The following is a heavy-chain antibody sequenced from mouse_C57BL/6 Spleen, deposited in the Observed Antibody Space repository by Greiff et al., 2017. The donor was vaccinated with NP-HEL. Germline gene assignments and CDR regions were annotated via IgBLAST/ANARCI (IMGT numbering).Heavy chain of an antibody. Sequence: VQLQQPGAELVKPGASVKLSCKASGYTFTSYWMQWVKQRPGQGLEWIGEIDPSASYTNYNQKFKGKATLTVDTSSSTAYMQLSSLTSEDSAVYYCARWGKGWYFDVWGTGTTVTVSS. CDR1: GYTFTSYW. V-gene: IGHV1-50*01. CDR2: IDPSASYT. J-gene: IGHJ1*03. D-gene: IGHD1-3*01. CDR3: ARWGKGWYFDV.